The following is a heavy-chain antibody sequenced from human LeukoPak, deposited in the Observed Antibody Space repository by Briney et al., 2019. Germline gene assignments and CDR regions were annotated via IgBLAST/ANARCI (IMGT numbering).Heavy chain of an antibody. CDR1: GYTFTSYG. Sequence: GASVKVSCKASGYTFTSYGISWVRRAPGQGLEWMGWISAYNGNTNYAQKLQGRVTMTTDTSTSTAYMELRSLRSDDTAVYYCARESSVAGTEVGPRRRYYYGMDVWGQGTTVTVSS. CDR2: ISAYNGNT. D-gene: IGHD6-19*01. J-gene: IGHJ6*02. CDR3: ARESSVAGTEVGPRRRYYYGMDV. V-gene: IGHV1-18*01.